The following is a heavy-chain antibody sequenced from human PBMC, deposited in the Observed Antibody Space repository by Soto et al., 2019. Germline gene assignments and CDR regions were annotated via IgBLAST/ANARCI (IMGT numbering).Heavy chain of an antibody. J-gene: IGHJ6*02. D-gene: IGHD6-13*01. Sequence: PSHTQPRTYEICGDKVSRNRAASNWYKKSPSRGLEWLGRTYYRSKWYNDYAVSVKSRITINPDTSKNQFSLQLNSVTPEDTAVYYCARAWAPSIAAAGQIYYYYYGMDVWGQGTTVTVSS. V-gene: IGHV6-1*01. CDR3: ARAWAPSIAAAGQIYYYYYGMDV. CDR1: GDKVSRNRAA. CDR2: TYYRSKWYN.